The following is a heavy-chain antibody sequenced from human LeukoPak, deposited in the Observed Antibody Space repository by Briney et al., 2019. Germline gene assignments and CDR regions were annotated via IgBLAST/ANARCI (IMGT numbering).Heavy chain of an antibody. D-gene: IGHD2-15*01. CDR3: ARHVISRYYFYGMDV. CDR1: GYSFTSYW. V-gene: IGHV5-10-1*01. CDR2: IDPSDSYT. J-gene: IGHJ6*02. Sequence: GESLKISCKGSGYSFTSYWISWVRQMPGKGLEWMGRIDPSDSYTNYSPSFQGHVTISGDKSISTAYLQWSSLEASDTAMYYCARHVISRYYFYGMDVWGQGATVTVSS.